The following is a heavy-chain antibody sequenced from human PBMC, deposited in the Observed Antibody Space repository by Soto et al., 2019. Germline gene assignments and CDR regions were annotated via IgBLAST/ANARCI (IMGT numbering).Heavy chain of an antibody. V-gene: IGHV4-59*08. J-gene: IGHJ5*02. CDR3: ARQGYCSSTSCYPTNNWFDP. D-gene: IGHD2-2*01. CDR2: ISYSGSA. CDR1: GGSINSYY. Sequence: SETLSLTCTVSGGSINSYYWSWIRQPPGKGLEWIGCISYSGSASYNPSLKSRVTVSVDTSKNQFSLKLSSVTAADTAVYYCARQGYCSSTSCYPTNNWFDPWGQGTLVTVSS.